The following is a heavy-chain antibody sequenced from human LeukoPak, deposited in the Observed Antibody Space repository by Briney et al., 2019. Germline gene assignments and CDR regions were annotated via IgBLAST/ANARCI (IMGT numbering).Heavy chain of an antibody. CDR2: IYTSGNT. V-gene: IGHV4-4*09. J-gene: IGHJ2*01. CDR3: ARRGTIFGPESL. D-gene: IGHD3-3*01. CDR1: GGSISYYY. Sequence: SETLSLTCSVSGGSISYYYWTWLRQPPGKGLEWIGYIYTSGNTDYNPSLKSRVSISLDTSKSQLPLNLSSVTAADTAVYFCARRGTIFGPESLWGRGTLVTVST.